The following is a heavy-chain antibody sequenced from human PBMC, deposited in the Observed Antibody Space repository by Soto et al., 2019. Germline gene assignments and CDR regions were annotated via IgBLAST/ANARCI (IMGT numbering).Heavy chain of an antibody. D-gene: IGHD4-17*01. J-gene: IGHJ4*02. Sequence: LRLSCAASGFTFSNYGIHWVRQAPGKGLEWVAVIWYDGSNKFYADSVKGRFTISRDNSQNTVYLQMNSLRAEDTAVYYCAKDHWATVSSYYFDYWGQGTLVTVSS. CDR2: IWYDGSNK. V-gene: IGHV3-33*06. CDR3: AKDHWATVSSYYFDY. CDR1: GFTFSNYG.